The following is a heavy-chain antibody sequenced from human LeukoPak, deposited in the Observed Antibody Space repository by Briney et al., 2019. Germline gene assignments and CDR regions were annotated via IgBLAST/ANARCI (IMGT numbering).Heavy chain of an antibody. CDR1: GGSISSSSYY. CDR2: IYYSGST. J-gene: IGHJ4*02. CDR3: ARGRGVIIGYLPFDY. V-gene: IGHV4-39*07. D-gene: IGHD3-10*01. Sequence: SETLSLTCTVSGGSISSSSYYWGWIRQPPGKGLEWIGSIYYSGSTYYNPSLKSRVTISVDTSKNQFSLKLSSVTAADTAVYYCARGRGVIIGYLPFDYWGQGTLVTVSS.